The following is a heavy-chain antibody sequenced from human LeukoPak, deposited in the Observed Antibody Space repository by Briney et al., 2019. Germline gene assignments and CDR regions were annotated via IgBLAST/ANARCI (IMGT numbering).Heavy chain of an antibody. CDR1: GLTFSSSV. CDR2: ISSHGHSQ. V-gene: IGHV3-30-3*01. Sequence: PGGSLRLPCAASGLTFSSSVIHWVRQAPGKRLEWVAVISSHGHSQYYADSVKDRFTISRDNSKNTQYLQINSLREDDTAIYYCARERGVLDAFDIWGQGTIVTVFS. CDR3: ARERGVLDAFDI. J-gene: IGHJ3*02. D-gene: IGHD3-16*01.